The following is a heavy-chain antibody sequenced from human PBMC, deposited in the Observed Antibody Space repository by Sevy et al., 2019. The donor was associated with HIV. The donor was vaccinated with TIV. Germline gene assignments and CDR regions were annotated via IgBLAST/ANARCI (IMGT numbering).Heavy chain of an antibody. J-gene: IGHJ3*01. V-gene: IGHV5-51*01. Sequence: GESLKISCKGSGYIFTKYWIGWVRQMPGIGLQWMGLIYPADSDIRYSPSFQGQVTISVDKSISTAYLPGSSLEASDSAMYYCARPGDYTDSSGYYYLPDAFDLWGQGTMVTVSS. CDR2: IYPADSDI. D-gene: IGHD3-22*01. CDR1: GYIFTKYW. CDR3: ARPGDYTDSSGYYYLPDAFDL.